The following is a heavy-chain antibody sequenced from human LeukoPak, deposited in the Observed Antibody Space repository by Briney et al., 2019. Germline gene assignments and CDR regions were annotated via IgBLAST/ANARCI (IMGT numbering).Heavy chain of an antibody. CDR2: INSDGSST. CDR3: ARGNVAVSRDY. CDR1: GFTLSSYW. Sequence: GGSLRLSCAASGFTLSSYWMHWVRQVPGKVLVWVSRINSDGSSTNYADSVKGRFTISRDNVKNSLYLQMNSLRAEDTAVYYCARGNVAVSRDYWGQGTLATVSS. V-gene: IGHV3-74*01. D-gene: IGHD2-15*01. J-gene: IGHJ4*02.